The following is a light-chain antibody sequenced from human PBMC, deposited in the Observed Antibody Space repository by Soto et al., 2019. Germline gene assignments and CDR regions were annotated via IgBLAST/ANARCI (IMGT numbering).Light chain of an antibody. CDR1: QSVSRN. J-gene: IGKJ5*01. CDR2: DAS. Sequence: EVVVTQSPATLSGSPGERATLSCRASQSVSRNLAWYQQKPGQAPRLLIYDASNRATGIPARFSGSGSGTDFTLTISSLEPEDFAVYYCQQRSNWPVTFGQGTRLAI. V-gene: IGKV3-11*01. CDR3: QQRSNWPVT.